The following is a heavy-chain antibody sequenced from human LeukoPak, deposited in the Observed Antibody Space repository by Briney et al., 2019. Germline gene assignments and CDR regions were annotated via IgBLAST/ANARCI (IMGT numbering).Heavy chain of an antibody. J-gene: IGHJ5*02. Sequence: GASVKVSCKASGYTFTIYGISWVRQAPGQGLEWMGWISAYNGNTNYAQKLQGRVTMTTDTSTSTAYMELRSLRSDDTAVYYCASTRPSFTVTSWGWFDPWGQGTLVTVSS. CDR2: ISAYNGNT. D-gene: IGHD4-17*01. CDR1: GYTFTIYG. V-gene: IGHV1-18*01. CDR3: ASTRPSFTVTSWGWFDP.